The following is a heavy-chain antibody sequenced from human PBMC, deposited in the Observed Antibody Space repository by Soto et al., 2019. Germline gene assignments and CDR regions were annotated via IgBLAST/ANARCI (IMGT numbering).Heavy chain of an antibody. D-gene: IGHD1-1*01. Sequence: VSGPTLVNPTQTLTLTCTFSGFSLSTSGMCVSWIRQPPGKALEWLARIDWDDDKYYSTSLKTRLTISKDTSKNQVVLTMTNMDPVDTATYYCARILTPNDLFDYWGQGTLVTVSS. CDR1: GFSLSTSGMC. V-gene: IGHV2-70*11. CDR3: ARILTPNDLFDY. CDR2: IDWDDDK. J-gene: IGHJ4*02.